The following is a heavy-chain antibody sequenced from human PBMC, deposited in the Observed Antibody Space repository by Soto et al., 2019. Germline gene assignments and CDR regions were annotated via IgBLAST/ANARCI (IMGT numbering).Heavy chain of an antibody. J-gene: IGHJ6*02. CDR3: ARQGFGALHGLVDV. CDR1: GASISSADYS. Sequence: SETLSLTCTVPGASISSADYSWGWIRQPPGKGLEYIGSIYYTGNTYYNSSLMSRVTISLDTSKNQFSLKLTSVTATDTAVYYCARQGFGALHGLVDVWGQGTTVTVSS. CDR2: IYYTGNT. D-gene: IGHD3-10*01. V-gene: IGHV4-39*01.